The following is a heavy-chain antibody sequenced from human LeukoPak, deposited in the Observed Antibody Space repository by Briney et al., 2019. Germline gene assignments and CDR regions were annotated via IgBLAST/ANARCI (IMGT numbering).Heavy chain of an antibody. CDR3: ARVGSSYFDY. Sequence: GGSLRLSCAASGFTFSTSDMSWVRQAPGKGLEWVSASSGSGRDAYYADSVKGRFTISRDNSKNTVYLQMNSLRAEDTAVYYCARVGSSYFDYWGQGTLVTVSS. D-gene: IGHD6-13*01. J-gene: IGHJ4*02. V-gene: IGHV3-23*01. CDR1: GFTFSTSD. CDR2: SSGSGRDA.